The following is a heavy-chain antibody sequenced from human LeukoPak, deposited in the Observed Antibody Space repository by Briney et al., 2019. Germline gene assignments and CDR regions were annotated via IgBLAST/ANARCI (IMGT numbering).Heavy chain of an antibody. J-gene: IGHJ6*04. CDR3: AELGITMIGGV. CDR1: GFTFSSYS. CDR2: ISSSSSYI. D-gene: IGHD3-10*02. Sequence: GGSMRLSCAASGFTFSSYSMNWVRQAPGKGLEWVSSISSSSSYIYYADSVKGRFTISRDNAKNSLYLQMNSLRAEDTAVYYCAELGITMIGGVWGKGTTVTISS. V-gene: IGHV3-21*01.